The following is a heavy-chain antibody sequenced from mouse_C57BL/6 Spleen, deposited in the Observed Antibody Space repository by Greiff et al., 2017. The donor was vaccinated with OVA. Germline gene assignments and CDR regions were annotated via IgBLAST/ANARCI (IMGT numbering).Heavy chain of an antibody. CDR2: IDPNSGGT. CDR1: GYTFTSYW. V-gene: IGHV1-72*01. J-gene: IGHJ3*01. CDR3: AREYYGSSYAWFAY. D-gene: IGHD1-1*01. Sequence: QVQLQQSGAELVKPGASVKLSCKASGYTFTSYWMHWVKQRPGRGLEWIGRIDPNSGGTKYNEKFKSKATLTVAKPSSTAYMQLSSLTSEDAAVYCCAREYYGSSYAWFAYWGQGTLVTVAA.